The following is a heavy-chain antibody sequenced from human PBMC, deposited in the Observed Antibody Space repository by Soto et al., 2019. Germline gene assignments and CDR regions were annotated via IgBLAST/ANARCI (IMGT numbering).Heavy chain of an antibody. CDR2: IKQDGSEK. Sequence: GGSLRLSCAASGFTFSSYWMSWVRQAPGKGLEWVANIKQDGSEKYYVDSVKGRFTISRDNAKNSLYLQMNSLRAEDTALYYCAKSMGGTANGMDVWGQGTTVTVS. CDR1: GFTFSSYW. J-gene: IGHJ6*02. CDR3: AKSMGGTANGMDV. D-gene: IGHD2-15*01. V-gene: IGHV3-7*03.